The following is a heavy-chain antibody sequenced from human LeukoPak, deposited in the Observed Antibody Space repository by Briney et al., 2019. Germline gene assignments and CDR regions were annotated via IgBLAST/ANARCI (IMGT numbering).Heavy chain of an antibody. CDR3: SPALYSGGWHYFDY. J-gene: IGHJ4*02. CDR2: MSYSGGST. Sequence: GGSLRLSCAASGFTFSTFSMNWVRQAPGKGLEGVSAMSYSGGSTYYADSLKGRFTISRDNAKSTLYLQMNSLRAEDTAVYYCSPALYSGGWHYFDYWGQGIMVSVSS. V-gene: IGHV3-21*01. D-gene: IGHD2-15*01. CDR1: GFTFSTFS.